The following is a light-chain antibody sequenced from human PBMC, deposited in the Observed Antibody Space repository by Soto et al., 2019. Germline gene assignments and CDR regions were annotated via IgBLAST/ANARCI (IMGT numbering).Light chain of an antibody. CDR1: SSDVGGYNY. CDR2: GVS. Sequence: LTQPRSVSGSPGQSVTISCTGTSSDVGGYNYVSWYQEQPGKAPKLMIYGVSKRPSGVPDRFSGSKSGNTASLTISGLQAEDEADYYCCSYAGSYSYVFGTGTKVTVL. CDR3: CSYAGSYSYV. V-gene: IGLV2-11*01. J-gene: IGLJ1*01.